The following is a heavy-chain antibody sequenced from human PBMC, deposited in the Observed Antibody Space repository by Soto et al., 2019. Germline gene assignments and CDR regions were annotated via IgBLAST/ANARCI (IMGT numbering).Heavy chain of an antibody. CDR1: GGTFSSYA. Sequence: QVQLVQSGAEVKKTGSSVKVSCKAPGGTFSSYAISWVRQAPGQGLEWMGGIIPIFGTANYAQKFQGRVTITAGESTSTGYMELSSLRSEDTAVYYCARSQCGSSSLDIYYYYYYGMDVWGQGTTVTVSS. J-gene: IGHJ6*02. CDR3: ARSQCGSSSLDIYYYYYYGMDV. D-gene: IGHD2-2*01. CDR2: IIPIFGTA. V-gene: IGHV1-69*01.